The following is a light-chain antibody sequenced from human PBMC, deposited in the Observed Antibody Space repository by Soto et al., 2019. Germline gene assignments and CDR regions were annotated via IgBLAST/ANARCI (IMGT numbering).Light chain of an antibody. Sequence: QSALTQPASVSGSPEQSITISCTGTSSDVGGYNYVSWYQQHPGKAPKVMIYEVSNRPSGVSNRFSGSKSGNTASLTISGLQAEDEADYYCSSYTSSTTLGVFGGGTKLTVL. CDR2: EVS. J-gene: IGLJ3*02. CDR1: SSDVGGYNY. V-gene: IGLV2-14*01. CDR3: SSYTSSTTLGV.